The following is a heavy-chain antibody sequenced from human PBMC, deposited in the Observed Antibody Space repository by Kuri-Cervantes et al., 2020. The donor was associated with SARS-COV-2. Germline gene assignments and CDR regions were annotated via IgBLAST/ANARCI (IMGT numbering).Heavy chain of an antibody. CDR3: ATTSLFYDSSGYGWFDP. J-gene: IGHJ5*02. D-gene: IGHD3-22*01. CDR2: SNAGNGNT. Sequence: ASVKVSCKASGYTFSIYDINWVRQATGQGLEWMGWSNAGNGNTKYSQEFQGRVTITRDTSASTAYMELSSLRSEDTAVYYCATTSLFYDSSGYGWFDPWGQGTLVTVSS. V-gene: IGHV1-3*02. CDR1: GYTFSIYD.